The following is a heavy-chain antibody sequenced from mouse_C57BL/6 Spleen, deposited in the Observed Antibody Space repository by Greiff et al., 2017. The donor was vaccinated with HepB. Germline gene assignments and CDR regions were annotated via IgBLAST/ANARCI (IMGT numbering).Heavy chain of an antibody. J-gene: IGHJ2*01. CDR2: ISDGGSYT. V-gene: IGHV5-4*01. Sequence: EVKVVESGGGLVKPGGSLKLSCAASGFTFSSYAMSWVRQTPEKRLEWVATISDGGSYTYYPDNVKGRFTISRDNAKNNLYLQMSHLKSEDTAMYYCARDLDYDYGDWFDYWGQGTTLTVSS. CDR1: GFTFSSYA. D-gene: IGHD2-4*01. CDR3: ARDLDYDYGDWFDY.